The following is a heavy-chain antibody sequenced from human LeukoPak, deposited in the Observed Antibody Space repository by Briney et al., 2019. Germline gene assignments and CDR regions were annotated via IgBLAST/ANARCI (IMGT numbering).Heavy chain of an antibody. J-gene: IGHJ6*03. Sequence: ASVKVSCKASGYTFTSYGISWVRQAPGQGVEGMGWISAYNGNTNYAQKLQGRVTMTTDTSTSTAYMELRSLRSDDTAVYYCARNYVHTYYYYMDVWGQGTTVTVSS. CDR1: GYTFTSYG. D-gene: IGHD3-10*02. V-gene: IGHV1-18*01. CDR2: ISAYNGNT. CDR3: ARNYVHTYYYYMDV.